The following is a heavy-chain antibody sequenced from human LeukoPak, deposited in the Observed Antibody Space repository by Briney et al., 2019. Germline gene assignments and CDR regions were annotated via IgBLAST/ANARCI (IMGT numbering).Heavy chain of an antibody. J-gene: IGHJ4*02. D-gene: IGHD3-10*01. CDR1: VRTFRSYS. Sequence: GASVKVSCKASVRTFRSYSISWVRQAPGQGFEWMGGLIPLFGTANYAQKFQGRVTITADKSTSTAYMELSSLRSEDTAVYYCARATYYYGSGSYSFDYWGQGTLVTVSS. V-gene: IGHV1-69*06. CDR2: LIPLFGTA. CDR3: ARATYYYGSGSYSFDY.